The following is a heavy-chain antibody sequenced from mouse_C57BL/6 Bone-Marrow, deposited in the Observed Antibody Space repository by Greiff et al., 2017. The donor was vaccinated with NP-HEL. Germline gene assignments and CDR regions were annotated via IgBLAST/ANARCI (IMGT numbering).Heavy chain of an antibody. J-gene: IGHJ3*01. D-gene: IGHD1-1*01. CDR1: GFTFSDAW. Sequence: EVKVEESGGGLVQPGGSMKLSCAASGFTFSDAWMYWVRQSPEKGLEWVAEIRNKANNHATYYAESVKGRFTISRNDSKSSVYLQMNSLRAEDTGIYYCTGHYYGSSYEAWFAYWGQGTLVTVSA. CDR3: TGHYYGSSYEAWFAY. CDR2: IRNKANNHAT. V-gene: IGHV6-6*01.